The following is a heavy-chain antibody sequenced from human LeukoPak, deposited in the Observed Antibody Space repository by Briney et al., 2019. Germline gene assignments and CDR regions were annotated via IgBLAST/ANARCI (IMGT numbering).Heavy chain of an antibody. CDR2: ISYDGSSK. J-gene: IGHJ6*02. D-gene: IGHD6-13*01. CDR3: ARGKQQLDYFYGLDV. V-gene: IGHV3-30-3*01. Sequence: GGSLRPSCAGSGFTFSNHAIHWVRQAPGKGLEWVALISYDGSSKYYADSVKGRFTISRDNSKNTLSLQMNSLRVEDTAVYYCARGKQQLDYFYGLDVWGQGTTVTVSS. CDR1: GFTFSNHA.